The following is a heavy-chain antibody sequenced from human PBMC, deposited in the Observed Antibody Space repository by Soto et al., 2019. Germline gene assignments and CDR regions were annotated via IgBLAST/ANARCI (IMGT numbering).Heavy chain of an antibody. Sequence: GGPLSPSGAASGFTFGRYSMNWVRQAPGKGLEWVSSISSSSSYIYYADSVKGRFTISRDNAKNSLYLQMNSLRAEDTAVYYCARDLLTGTANDYWGQGTLVTVSS. CDR3: ARDLLTGTANDY. D-gene: IGHD1-20*01. V-gene: IGHV3-21*01. CDR2: ISSSSSYI. CDR1: GFTFGRYS. J-gene: IGHJ4*02.